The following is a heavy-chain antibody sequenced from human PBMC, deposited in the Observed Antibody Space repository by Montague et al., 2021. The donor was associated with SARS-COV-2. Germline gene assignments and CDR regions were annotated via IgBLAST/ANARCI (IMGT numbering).Heavy chain of an antibody. CDR3: ARTTTRMLYPENAFDI. V-gene: IGHV6-1*01. CDR1: GDSVCINTAT. J-gene: IGHJ3*02. CDR2: TDYRSKWYH. D-gene: IGHD2-15*01. Sequence: CAISGDSVCINTATWNWVRQSPSSGLEYLGRTDYRSKWYHDYAISLKSRITINPDTSKNQFSLQLSSVAPEDTAVFYCARTTTRMLYPENAFDIWGQGTMVTVSP.